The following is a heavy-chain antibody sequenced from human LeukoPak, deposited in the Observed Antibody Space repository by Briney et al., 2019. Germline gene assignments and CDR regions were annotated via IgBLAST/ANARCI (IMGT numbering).Heavy chain of an antibody. CDR2: IYDRGPA. Sequence: SQTLSLTCTVSGYAITSGGFSWNWIRQSPGKGLEWIGCIYDRGPAYYNPSLKSRFTISVDRPKNQFFLNVTSLTAADTAVYYCARSRQASGLFNSWGQGTLVTVS. CDR1: GYAITSGGFS. J-gene: IGHJ5*01. CDR3: ARSRQASGLFNS. D-gene: IGHD3-10*01. V-gene: IGHV4-30-2*06.